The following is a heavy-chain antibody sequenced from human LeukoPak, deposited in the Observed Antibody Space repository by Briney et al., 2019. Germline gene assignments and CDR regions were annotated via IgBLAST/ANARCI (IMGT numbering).Heavy chain of an antibody. CDR2: IIPIFGTA. D-gene: IGHD6-13*01. J-gene: IGHJ5*02. Sequence: ASVKVSCKASGYTITNNYMHWVRQAPGQGLEWMGGIIPIFGTANYAQKFQGRVTITADKSTSTAYMELSSLSSVTAADTAVYYCARPSSSWPTWGQGTLVTVSS. CDR1: GYTITNNY. CDR3: ARPSSSWPT. V-gene: IGHV1-69*06.